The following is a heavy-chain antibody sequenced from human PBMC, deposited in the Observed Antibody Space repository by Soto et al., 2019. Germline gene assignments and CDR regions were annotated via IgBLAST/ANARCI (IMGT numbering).Heavy chain of an antibody. V-gene: IGHV1-69*12. D-gene: IGHD2-2*01. Sequence: QVQLVQSGAEVKKPGSSVKVSCKASGGTFSSYAISWVRQAPGHGLEWMGGIIPIFGTANYAQKFQGRVTITADESTSTAYMELSSLRSEDTAVYYCARAQPISTSHRMYWFDPWGQGTLVTVSS. CDR1: GGTFSSYA. CDR2: IIPIFGTA. J-gene: IGHJ5*02. CDR3: ARAQPISTSHRMYWFDP.